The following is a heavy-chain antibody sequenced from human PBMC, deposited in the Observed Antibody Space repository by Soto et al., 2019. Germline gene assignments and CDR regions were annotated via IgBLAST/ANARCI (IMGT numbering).Heavy chain of an antibody. CDR3: TTFDILTGYYNS. D-gene: IGHD3-9*01. CDR2: IKSKTDGGTT. CDR1: GFTFSNAW. Sequence: GGSLRLSCAASGFTFSNAWMSWVRQAPGKGLEWVGRIKSKTDGGTTDYAAPVKGRFTISRDDSKNTLYLQMNSLKTEDTAVYYCTTFDILTGYYNSWGQGTLVTVSS. J-gene: IGHJ5*02. V-gene: IGHV3-15*01.